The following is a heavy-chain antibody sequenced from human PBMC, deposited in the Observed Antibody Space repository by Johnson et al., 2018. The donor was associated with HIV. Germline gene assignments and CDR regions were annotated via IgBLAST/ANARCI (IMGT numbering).Heavy chain of an antibody. D-gene: IGHD6-13*01. CDR2: IKSKTDGGTT. V-gene: IGHV3-15*01. J-gene: IGHJ3*02. CDR3: TTGFTLLVPDAFDI. Sequence: VQLVESGGGLVKPGGSLRLSCAASGFTFSNAWMSWVRQAPGKGLEWVGSIKSKTDGGTTDYAAPVKGRFTISRDDSKNTLYLQMNSLKTEDTAVYYCTTGFTLLVPDAFDIWGQGTMVTVSS. CDR1: GFTFSNAW.